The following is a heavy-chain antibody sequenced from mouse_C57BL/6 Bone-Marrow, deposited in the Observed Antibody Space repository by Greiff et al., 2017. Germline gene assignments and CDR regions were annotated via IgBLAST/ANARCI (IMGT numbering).Heavy chain of an antibody. V-gene: IGHV5-17*01. CDR1: GFTFSDSG. Sequence: EVMLVESGGGLVKPGGSLKLSCAASGFTFSDSGMHWVRPAPEKGLEWVAYISSGSSTIYYADTVKGRFTISRDNDKNSLCLQMTSLRSEDTAMYYCATTVVAYWYFDVWGTGTTVTVSS. J-gene: IGHJ1*03. CDR2: ISSGSSTI. D-gene: IGHD1-1*01. CDR3: ATTVVAYWYFDV.